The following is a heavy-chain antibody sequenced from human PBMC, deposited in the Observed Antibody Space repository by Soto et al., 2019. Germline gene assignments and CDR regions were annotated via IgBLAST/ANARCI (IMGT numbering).Heavy chain of an antibody. CDR2: ISDSGNTI. Sequence: QVQLVESGGDLVKPGGSLRLSCAASGFTFSDYYMSWIRQAPGKGLERVSYISDSGNTIYYADSVKGRFTISRDNAKNSLYLQMNSLRAEDTAVYYCARAVGSYDAFDIWGQGTVVTVSS. CDR1: GFTFSDYY. D-gene: IGHD1-26*01. CDR3: ARAVGSYDAFDI. J-gene: IGHJ3*02. V-gene: IGHV3-11*01.